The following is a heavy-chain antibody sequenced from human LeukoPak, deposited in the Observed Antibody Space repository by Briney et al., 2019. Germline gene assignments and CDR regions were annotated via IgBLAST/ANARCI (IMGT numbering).Heavy chain of an antibody. Sequence: ASVKVSCKGSGYTFDRYGVTWVRQAPGQGLEWMGWISTYNGNTTYAQKIQGRVTMTTDTSTNTVYMDLRSLRSDDTAVYYCARDLGHCRNVVCSSSAYWGRGTLVTVSS. V-gene: IGHV1-18*01. CDR2: ISTYNGNT. J-gene: IGHJ4*02. CDR1: GYTFDRYG. D-gene: IGHD1-14*01. CDR3: ARDLGHCRNVVCSSSAY.